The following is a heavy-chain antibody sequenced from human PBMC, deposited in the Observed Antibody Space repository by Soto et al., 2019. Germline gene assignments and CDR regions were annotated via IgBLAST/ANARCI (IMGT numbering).Heavy chain of an antibody. CDR1: GYPVTAYY. V-gene: IGHV1-2*02. CDR2: INPATGAA. D-gene: IGHD3-3*01. J-gene: IGHJ3*02. CDR3: ARGGGVGVAGSAAFDM. Sequence: QLHLVQSGAVVKKPGASVTVSCSASGYPVTAYYMHWVRQAPGRGLEWMGGINPATGAAKYTQAFPGRVTMTRDTSTSAVFMELSGLTSEDTAVFSCARGGGVGVAGSAAFDMWGQGTLVTVSS.